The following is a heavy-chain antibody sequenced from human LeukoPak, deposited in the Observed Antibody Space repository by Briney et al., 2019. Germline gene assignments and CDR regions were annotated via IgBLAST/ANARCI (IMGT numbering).Heavy chain of an antibody. D-gene: IGHD5-18*01. V-gene: IGHV4-59*01. CDR2: IYYSGST. CDR1: AFTFSRYA. CDR3: AGVGAMVSSIDY. J-gene: IGHJ4*02. Sequence: GSLRLSCAASAFTFSRYAMHWIRQPPGKGLEWIGYIYYSGSTNYNPSLKSRVTISVDTSKNQFSLKLSSVTAADTAVYYCAGVGAMVSSIDYWGQGTLVTVSS.